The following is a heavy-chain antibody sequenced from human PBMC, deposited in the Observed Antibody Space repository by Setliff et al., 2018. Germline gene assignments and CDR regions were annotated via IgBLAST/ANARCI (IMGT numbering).Heavy chain of an antibody. D-gene: IGHD3-3*01. V-gene: IGHV1-69*11. CDR3: ARWNGSGYFYY. CDR1: GGTFRSDG. J-gene: IGHJ4*02. Sequence: SVKVSCKASGGTFRSDGFNWVRQAPGQGLVWMGRIIPILETTNYAQNFQGRVSITADESTRTAYMELSRLTFEDTAAYYCARWNGSGYFYYWGQGTWVT. CDR2: IIPILETT.